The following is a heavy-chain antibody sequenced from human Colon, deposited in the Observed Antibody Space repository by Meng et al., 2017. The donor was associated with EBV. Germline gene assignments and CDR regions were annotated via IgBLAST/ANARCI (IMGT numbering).Heavy chain of an antibody. CDR1: GYTFTTSA. Sequence: EGQLGESGGGLVPPGASLRLSCEASGYTFTTSAVHWVRQASGKGLEWVGRITTKASNYATAYVASVEGRFTVSRDDSTNTAYLRMNSLKTEDTAVYYCTNLDYWGQGILVTVSS. V-gene: IGHV3-73*02. CDR3: TNLDY. CDR2: ITTKASNYAT. J-gene: IGHJ4*02.